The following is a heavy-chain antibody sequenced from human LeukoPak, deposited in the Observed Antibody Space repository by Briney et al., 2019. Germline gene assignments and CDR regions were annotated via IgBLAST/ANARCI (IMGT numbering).Heavy chain of an antibody. CDR2: IYSGGST. Sequence: PGGSLRLSCAASGFTVSSNYMSWVRQAPGKGLEWVSVIYSGGSTYYADSVKGRFTISRDYSKNTLYLQMNSLRAEDTAVYYCAGGVGPSAEYFHHWGQGTLVTVSS. CDR3: AGGVGPSAEYFHH. J-gene: IGHJ1*01. V-gene: IGHV3-66*01. CDR1: GFTVSSNY.